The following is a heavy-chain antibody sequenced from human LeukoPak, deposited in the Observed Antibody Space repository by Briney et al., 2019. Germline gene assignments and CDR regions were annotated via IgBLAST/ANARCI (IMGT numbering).Heavy chain of an antibody. CDR1: GYTFTSYG. CDR2: ISAYNGNT. V-gene: IGHV1-18*01. Sequence: GASVKVSCKASGYTFTSYGISWVRQAPGQGLEWMGWISAYNGNTNYAQKLQGRVTMTTDTSTSTAYMELRSLRSDDTAVYYCARDPSYYGSGRGFDYWGQGTLVTVSS. CDR3: ARDPSYYGSGRGFDY. J-gene: IGHJ4*02. D-gene: IGHD3-10*01.